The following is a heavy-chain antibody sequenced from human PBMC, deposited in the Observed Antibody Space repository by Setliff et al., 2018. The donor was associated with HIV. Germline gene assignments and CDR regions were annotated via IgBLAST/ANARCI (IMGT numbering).Heavy chain of an antibody. D-gene: IGHD6-13*01. J-gene: IGHJ4*02. V-gene: IGHV1-69*06. CDR2: IIPIFDAS. CDR3: ARDGLYSNSWSYFAF. CDR1: GDTFSRYA. Sequence: AVKVSCKASGDTFSRYAISWVRQAPGAGLEWMGRIIPIFDASNYAQKFQGRVTITADKSTSTAYMELSSLRSEDTALYYCARDGLYSNSWSYFAFWGQGTLVTVSS.